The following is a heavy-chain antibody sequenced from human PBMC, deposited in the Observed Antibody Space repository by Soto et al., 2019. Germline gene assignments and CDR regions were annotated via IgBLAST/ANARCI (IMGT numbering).Heavy chain of an antibody. Sequence: SAKVSSRASCYTFTTYGISWVRQAPGQRLEWMGWISAYNGNTNYAQKLQGRVTMTTDTSTSKAYMELRSLRSDDTAVYYCARGGVWYTERLLTAPFEPWGQGTLVTVSS. V-gene: IGHV1-18*04. D-gene: IGHD1-26*01. CDR3: ARGGVWYTERLLTAPFEP. CDR1: CYTFTTYG. J-gene: IGHJ5*02. CDR2: ISAYNGNT.